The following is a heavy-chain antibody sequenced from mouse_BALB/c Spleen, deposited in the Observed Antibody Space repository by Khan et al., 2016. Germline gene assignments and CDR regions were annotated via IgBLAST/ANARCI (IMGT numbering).Heavy chain of an antibody. D-gene: IGHD2-12*01. Sequence: EVELVESGGGLVKPGGSLKLSCAASGFTFSDYYMYWVRQTPEKRLDWVATISDGGAYTYYPHSVKGRFTISRDNAKYNLYLQLSSLKSEDTARYCCARTYRNCGYFDVWGAGTSVTVSS. CDR2: ISDGGAYT. J-gene: IGHJ1*01. CDR3: ARTYRNCGYFDV. CDR1: GFTFSDYY. V-gene: IGHV5-4*02.